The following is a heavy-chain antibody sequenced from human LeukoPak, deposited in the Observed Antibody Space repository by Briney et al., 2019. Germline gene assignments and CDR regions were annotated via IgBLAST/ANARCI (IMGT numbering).Heavy chain of an antibody. CDR2: IYYSGST. J-gene: IGHJ4*02. CDR3: ARQRVSLVGRRLYFDY. V-gene: IGHV4-39*01. CDR1: GGSISSSSYY. Sequence: PSETLSLTCTVSGGSISSSSYYWGWIRQPPGKGLEWIGSIYYSGSTYYNPSLKSRVTISVDTSKNQFSLKLSSVTAADTAVYYCARQRVSLVGRRLYFDYWGQGTLVTVSS.